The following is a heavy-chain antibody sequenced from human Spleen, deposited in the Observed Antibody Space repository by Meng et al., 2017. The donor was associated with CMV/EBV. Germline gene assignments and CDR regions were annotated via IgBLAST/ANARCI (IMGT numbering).Heavy chain of an antibody. J-gene: IGHJ4*02. D-gene: IGHD1-7*01. Sequence: CAASGFTFSCYSMNWVRQAPGKGLEWVSSISSSSSYIYYADSVKGRFTISRDNAKNSLYLQMNSLRAEDTAVYYCARASNAGTTFNYWGQGTLVTVSS. CDR2: ISSSSSYI. V-gene: IGHV3-21*01. CDR3: ARASNAGTTFNY. CDR1: GFTFSCYS.